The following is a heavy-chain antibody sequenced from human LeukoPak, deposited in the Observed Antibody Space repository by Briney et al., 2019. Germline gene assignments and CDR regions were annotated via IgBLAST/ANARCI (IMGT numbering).Heavy chain of an antibody. CDR1: GFTFSSYT. CDR2: ISSSSSYI. J-gene: IGHJ4*02. D-gene: IGHD3-10*01. Sequence: GGSLRLSCAASGFTFSSYTMNWVRQAPGKGLEWVSSISSSSSYIYYADSVKGRFTISRDNAKNSLYLQMNSLRAEDTAVYYCASPTSGFASFDYWGQGTLVTVSS. CDR3: ASPTSGFASFDY. V-gene: IGHV3-21*01.